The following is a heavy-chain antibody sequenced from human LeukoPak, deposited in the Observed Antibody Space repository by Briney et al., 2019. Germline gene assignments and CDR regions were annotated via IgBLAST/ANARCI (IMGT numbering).Heavy chain of an antibody. D-gene: IGHD3-9*01. J-gene: IGHJ6*03. CDR2: ISYDGSQK. V-gene: IGHV3-30*18. CDR1: GFAFSNYG. CDR3: AKGVKVPLLRYFSYYMDV. Sequence: PGGSLRLSCTASGFAFSNYGMHWVRQAPGKGLEWVAVISYDGSQKYNADSVKGRFAISRDNSKNTLYLQMNSLRAEDTAVYYCAKGVKVPLLRYFSYYMDVWGKGTTVTISS.